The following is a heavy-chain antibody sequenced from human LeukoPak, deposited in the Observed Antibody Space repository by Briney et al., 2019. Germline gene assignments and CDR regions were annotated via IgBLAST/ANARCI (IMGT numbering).Heavy chain of an antibody. D-gene: IGHD5-12*01. Sequence: SETLSLTCAVSGGSISSSNWWSWVRQPPGKGLEWIGEIYHSGSTNYNPSLKSRVTISVDKSKNQFSLKLGSVTAADTAVYYCARDLRGVATGYYYYYGMDVWGKGTTVTVSS. CDR2: IYHSGST. V-gene: IGHV4-4*02. CDR1: GGSISSSNW. J-gene: IGHJ6*04. CDR3: ARDLRGVATGYYYYYGMDV.